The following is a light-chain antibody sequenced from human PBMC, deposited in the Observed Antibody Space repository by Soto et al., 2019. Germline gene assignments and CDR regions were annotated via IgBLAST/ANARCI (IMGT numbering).Light chain of an antibody. Sequence: EIVLTQSPATLSLSPGERATLSCRASQSVSSYLAWYQQKPGQAPRLLIYDASNRATGIPARFSGSGSGTNFPLPISSLEPEDFAVYYWKRGRNGLFTLGQGTRLEIK. CDR2: DAS. CDR3: KRGRNGLFT. J-gene: IGKJ5*01. CDR1: QSVSSY. V-gene: IGKV3-11*01.